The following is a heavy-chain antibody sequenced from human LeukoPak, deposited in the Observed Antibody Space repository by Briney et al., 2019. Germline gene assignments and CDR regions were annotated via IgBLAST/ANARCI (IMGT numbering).Heavy chain of an antibody. J-gene: IGHJ3*02. D-gene: IGHD3-22*01. CDR2: VSSSSSYI. CDR1: GFTFSSYS. Sequence: GGSLRLSCAASGFTFSSYSMNWVRQAPGKGLEWVSSVSSSSSYIYYADSVKGRFTISRDNAKNSLYLQMNSLRAEDTAVYYCAKEQETYYYDSSGYPDAFDIWGQGTMVTVSS. V-gene: IGHV3-21*04. CDR3: AKEQETYYYDSSGYPDAFDI.